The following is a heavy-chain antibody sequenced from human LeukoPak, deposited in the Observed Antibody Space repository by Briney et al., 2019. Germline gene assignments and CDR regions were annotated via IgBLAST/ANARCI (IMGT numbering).Heavy chain of an antibody. CDR1: GGSFSGYY. J-gene: IGHJ5*02. V-gene: IGHV4-34*01. D-gene: IGHD4-17*01. CDR3: ATTYADYPYNWFDP. CDR2: INHSGST. Sequence: SETLSLTCAVYGGSFSGYYWSWIRQPPGKGLEWIGEINHSGSTNYNPSLKSRVTISVDTSKNQFSLKLSSVTAADTAVYYCATTYADYPYNWFDPWGQGTLVTVSS.